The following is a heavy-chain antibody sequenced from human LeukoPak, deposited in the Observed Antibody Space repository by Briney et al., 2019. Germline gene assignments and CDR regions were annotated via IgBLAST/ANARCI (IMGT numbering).Heavy chain of an antibody. CDR1: GYTFTGYY. D-gene: IGHD1-26*01. V-gene: IGHV1-2*02. CDR2: VNPNSGGT. Sequence: ASVKVSCKASGYTFTGYYMHWVRQAPGQGLEWMGWVNPNSGGTNYAQKFQGRVTMTRDTSISTAYMELSRLRSDDTAVYYCARQWEPYGDNWFDPWGQGTLVTVSS. J-gene: IGHJ5*02. CDR3: ARQWEPYGDNWFDP.